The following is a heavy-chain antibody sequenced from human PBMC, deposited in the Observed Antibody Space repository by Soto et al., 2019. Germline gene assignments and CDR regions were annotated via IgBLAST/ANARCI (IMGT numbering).Heavy chain of an antibody. CDR2: IYYTGST. CDR3: ARLGRRGSVTTNAFHI. CDR1: GGSISSNNYY. Sequence: KPSETLSLTCTVSGGSISSNNYYWGCIRQPPGKGLEWIGSIYYTGSTYYNPSLKSRVTISVDTSKNQFSRRLSSVTAADTAVYYCARLGRRGSVTTNAFHIWGQGTMVTVSS. V-gene: IGHV4-39*01. J-gene: IGHJ3*02. D-gene: IGHD4-17*01.